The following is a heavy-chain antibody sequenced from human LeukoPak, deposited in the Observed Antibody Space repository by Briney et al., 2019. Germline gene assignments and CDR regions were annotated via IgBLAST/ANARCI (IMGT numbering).Heavy chain of an antibody. CDR3: ARSGPSFDY. J-gene: IGHJ4*02. D-gene: IGHD3-3*01. V-gene: IGHV3-20*04. CDR2: INWNGART. Sequence: GGSLRLSCAASGFTFEDYGMSWVRPAPGKGLEWVSGINWNGARTGYADSVKGRFTISRDNAKNSLYLQMNSLRAEDTALYYCARSGPSFDYWGQGTLVTVSS. CDR1: GFTFEDYG.